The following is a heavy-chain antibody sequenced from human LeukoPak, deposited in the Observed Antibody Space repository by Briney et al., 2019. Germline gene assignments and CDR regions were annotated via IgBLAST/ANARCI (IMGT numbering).Heavy chain of an antibody. CDR3: ARVLGFWSGYFDY. Sequence: SETLSLTCTVSGGSISSGSYYWSWIRQPAGKGLEWIGRIYTSGSTNYNPSLKSRVTISVDASKNQFSLKLSSVTAADTAVYYCARVLGFWSGYFDYWGQGTLVTVSS. V-gene: IGHV4-61*02. CDR1: GGSISSGSYY. J-gene: IGHJ4*02. D-gene: IGHD3-3*01. CDR2: IYTSGST.